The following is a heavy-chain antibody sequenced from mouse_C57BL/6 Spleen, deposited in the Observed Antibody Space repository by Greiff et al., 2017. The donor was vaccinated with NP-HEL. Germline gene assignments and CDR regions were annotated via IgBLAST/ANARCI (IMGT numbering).Heavy chain of an antibody. D-gene: IGHD1-1*01. V-gene: IGHV5-17*01. CDR1: GFTFSDYG. J-gene: IGHJ2*01. Sequence: EVKVEESGGGLVKPGGSLKLSCAASGFTFSDYGMHWVRQAPEKGLEWVAYISSGSSTIYYADTVKGRFTISRDNAKNTLFLQMTSLRSEDTAMYYCARLAVPLDYWGQGTTLTVSS. CDR2: ISSGSSTI. CDR3: ARLAVPLDY.